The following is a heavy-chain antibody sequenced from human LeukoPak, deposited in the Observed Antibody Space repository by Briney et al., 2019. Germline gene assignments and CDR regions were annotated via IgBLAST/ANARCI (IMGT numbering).Heavy chain of an antibody. D-gene: IGHD3-10*01. CDR2: INPNSGGT. CDR3: ARAYYYGSGSPARADAFDI. Sequence: GASVKVSCKASGYTFTGYYMHWVRQAPGQGLEWMGWINPNSGGTNYAQKFQGRVTMTRDTSISTAYMELSRLRSDDTAVYYCARAYYYGSGSPARADAFDIWGQGTMVTVSS. V-gene: IGHV1-2*02. CDR1: GYTFTGYY. J-gene: IGHJ3*02.